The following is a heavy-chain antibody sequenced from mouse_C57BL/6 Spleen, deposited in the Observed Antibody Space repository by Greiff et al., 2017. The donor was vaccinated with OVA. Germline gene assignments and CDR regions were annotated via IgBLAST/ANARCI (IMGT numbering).Heavy chain of an antibody. CDR2: ISSGSSTI. D-gene: IGHD1-1*01. CDR1: GFTFSDYG. V-gene: IGHV5-17*01. J-gene: IGHJ4*01. Sequence: EVMLVESGGGLVKPGGSLKLSCAASGFTFSDYGMHWVRQAPEKGLEWVAYISSGSSTIYYADTVKGRFTISRDNAKNTLFLQMTSLRSEDTAMYYCATRRGSSYAMDYWGKGTSVTVSS. CDR3: ATRRGSSYAMDY.